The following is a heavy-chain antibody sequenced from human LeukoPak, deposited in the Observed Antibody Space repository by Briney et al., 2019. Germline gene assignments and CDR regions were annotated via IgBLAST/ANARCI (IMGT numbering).Heavy chain of an antibody. CDR3: ARWSGYALD. CDR1: GGSISSYY. V-gene: IGHV4-59*01. D-gene: IGHD2-2*01. CDR2: IYYSGST. Sequence: PSETLSLTCTVSGGSISSYYWSWIRQPPGKGLEWIGYIYYSGSTNYNPSPKSRVTMSIDTSKNQFSLKLSSLTAADTAVYYCARWSGYALDWGQGTLVTVSS. J-gene: IGHJ4*02.